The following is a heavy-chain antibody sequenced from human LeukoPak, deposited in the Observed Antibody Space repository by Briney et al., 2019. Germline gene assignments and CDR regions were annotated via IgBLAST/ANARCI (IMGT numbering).Heavy chain of an antibody. V-gene: IGHV3-74*01. CDR3: AKERYDYVYFDY. CDR2: VKSDATST. Sequence: GGSLRLSCAASGFTFSGYWMYWVRQAPGKGLVWVSGVKSDATSTYYADSVKGRFTISRDNSKNTLYLQMNSLRAEDTAVYYCAKERYDYVYFDYWGQGTLVTVSS. CDR1: GFTFSGYW. D-gene: IGHD3-16*01. J-gene: IGHJ4*02.